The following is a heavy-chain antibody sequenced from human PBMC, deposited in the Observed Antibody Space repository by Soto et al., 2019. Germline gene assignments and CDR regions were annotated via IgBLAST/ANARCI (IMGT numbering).Heavy chain of an antibody. CDR3: ARDRVGDGGKDYYYYGMDV. CDR2: INSDGSST. D-gene: IGHD2-15*01. J-gene: IGHJ6*02. CDR1: GFTFSRYW. V-gene: IGHV3-74*01. Sequence: GGSLRLSXAVSGFTFSRYWMHWVRQAPGKGLVWVSRINSDGSSTSYADSVKGRFTISRDNAKNTLYLQMNSLRAGDTAVYYCARDRVGDGGKDYYYYGMDVWGQGTTVTVSS.